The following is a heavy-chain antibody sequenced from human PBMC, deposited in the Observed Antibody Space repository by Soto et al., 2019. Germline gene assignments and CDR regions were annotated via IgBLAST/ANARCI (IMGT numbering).Heavy chain of an antibody. CDR2: IYSGSNT. CDR1: GLTVSSSY. Sequence: VGSLRLSCAASGLTVSSSYMTWVRQAPGKGLEWVSVIYSGSNTYYAGSVKGRFTISRVNSKNTLYLQMNSLRAEDTAVYYCATDPHGSGSVWGQGTLVTVSS. D-gene: IGHD3-10*01. V-gene: IGHV3-53*01. CDR3: ATDPHGSGSV. J-gene: IGHJ4*02.